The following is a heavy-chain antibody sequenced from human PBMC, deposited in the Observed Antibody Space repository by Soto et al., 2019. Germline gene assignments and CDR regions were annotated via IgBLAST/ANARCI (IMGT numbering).Heavy chain of an antibody. CDR2: ISSSSSYT. D-gene: IGHD2-15*01. CDR3: ARVYCSGGSCKLGAFES. Sequence: QVQLVESGGGLVKPGGSLRLSCAASGFTFSDYYMSWIRQAPGKGLEWVSYISSSSSYTNYADSVKGRFTIYRDNAKNSLYLQMNSLRDEDTAVYYCARVYCSGGSCKLGAFESWGQGTMFTVSS. J-gene: IGHJ3*02. CDR1: GFTFSDYY. V-gene: IGHV3-11*06.